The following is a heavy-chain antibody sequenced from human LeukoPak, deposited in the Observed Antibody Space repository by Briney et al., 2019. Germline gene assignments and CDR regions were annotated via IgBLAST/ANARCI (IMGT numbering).Heavy chain of an antibody. CDR3: ASDYGDPNDAFDI. J-gene: IGHJ3*02. D-gene: IGHD4-17*01. V-gene: IGHV4-31*03. CDR1: GGSISSGGYY. Sequence: TSQTLSLTCTVSGGSISSGGYYWSWIRQHPGKGLEWIGYIYYSGGTYYNPSLKSRVTISVDTSKNQFSLKLSSVTAADTAVYYCASDYGDPNDAFDIWGQGTMVTVSS. CDR2: IYYSGGT.